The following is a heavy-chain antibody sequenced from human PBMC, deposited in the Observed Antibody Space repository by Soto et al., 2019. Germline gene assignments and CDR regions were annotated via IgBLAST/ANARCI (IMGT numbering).Heavy chain of an antibody. J-gene: IGHJ4*02. CDR2: IYHTGRT. CDR3: ARVKDFGDLFDS. D-gene: IGHD4-17*01. Sequence: SETLSLTCTVSGDSISRNSYYWGWVRQPPGKGLEWIGSIYHTGRTNHNPSLRSRVTISVDTSENQFSLRLTSVTAVDTAVYYCARVKDFGDLFDSWGQGTLVTGSS. CDR1: GDSISRNSYY. V-gene: IGHV4-39*01.